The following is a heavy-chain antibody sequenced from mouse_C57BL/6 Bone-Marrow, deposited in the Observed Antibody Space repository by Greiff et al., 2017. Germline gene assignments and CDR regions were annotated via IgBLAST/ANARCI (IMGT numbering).Heavy chain of an antibody. CDR1: GYTFTDDY. Sequence: VQLQQSGAELVRPGASVKMSCTASGYTFTDDYMHWVKQRPEQGLEWIGWIDPENGDTEYDSKFKGKATITVDTSSNTAYLQLSSLTSEDSAVYYCSGIAYWGQGTRVTVSA. J-gene: IGHJ3*01. CDR3: SGIAY. CDR2: IDPENGDT. V-gene: IGHV14-4*01.